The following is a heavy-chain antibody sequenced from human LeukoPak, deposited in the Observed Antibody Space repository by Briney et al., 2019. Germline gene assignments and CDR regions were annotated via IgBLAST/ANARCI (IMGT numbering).Heavy chain of an antibody. CDR2: IIPILGIA. Sequence: SVKVSCNASGGAFSSYAISWVRQAPGQGLEWMGRIIPILGIANYAQKFQGRVTVTADKSTSTAYMELSILRSEDTAVYYCASGSGSFHNYYYYGMDVWGQGTTVTVSS. J-gene: IGHJ6*02. CDR3: ASGSGSFHNYYYYGMDV. V-gene: IGHV1-69*04. CDR1: GGAFSSYA. D-gene: IGHD3-10*01.